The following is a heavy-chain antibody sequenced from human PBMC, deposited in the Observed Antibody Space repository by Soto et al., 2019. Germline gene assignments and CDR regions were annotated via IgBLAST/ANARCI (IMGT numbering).Heavy chain of an antibody. D-gene: IGHD2-15*01. Sequence: SQTLSLTCAISGDSVSSNSAAWNWIRQSPSRGLEWLGRTYYRSKWYNDYAVSVKSRITINPDTSKNQFSLQLNSVAPEDTAVYYCARGQASSVVVAATERYYYGMDVWGQGTKVTVSS. V-gene: IGHV6-1*01. J-gene: IGHJ6*02. CDR1: GDSVSSNSAA. CDR2: TYYRSKWYN. CDR3: ARGQASSVVVAATERYYYGMDV.